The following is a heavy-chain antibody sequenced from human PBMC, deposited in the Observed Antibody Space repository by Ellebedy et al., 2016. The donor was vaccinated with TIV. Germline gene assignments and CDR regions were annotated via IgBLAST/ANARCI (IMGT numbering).Heavy chain of an antibody. Sequence: PGGSLRLSCAASGFTFSSYAMHWVRQAPGKGLEWVAVISYDGSNKYYADSVKGRFTISRDNSKNTLYLQMNSLRAEDTAVYYCAIDPYNWNYVGWFDPWGQGTLVTVSS. CDR3: AIDPYNWNYVGWFDP. CDR1: GFTFSSYA. J-gene: IGHJ5*02. V-gene: IGHV3-30-3*01. D-gene: IGHD1-7*01. CDR2: ISYDGSNK.